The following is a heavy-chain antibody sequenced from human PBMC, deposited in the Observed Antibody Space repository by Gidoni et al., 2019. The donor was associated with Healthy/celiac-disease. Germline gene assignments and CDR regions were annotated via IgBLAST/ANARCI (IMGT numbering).Heavy chain of an antibody. Sequence: STYYNPSLKSRVTISVDTSKNQFSLKLSSVTAADTAVYYCARAHDCSSTSCYYRWFDPWGQGTLVTVSS. D-gene: IGHD2-2*01. V-gene: IGHV4-30-2*05. CDR2: ST. CDR3: ARAHDCSSTSCYYRWFDP. J-gene: IGHJ5*02.